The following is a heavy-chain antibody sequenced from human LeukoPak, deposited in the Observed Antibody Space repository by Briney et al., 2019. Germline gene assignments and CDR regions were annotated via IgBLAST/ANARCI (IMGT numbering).Heavy chain of an antibody. CDR3: ARAFSGSWSYYSEMLYYYYYMDV. CDR1: GDSISSYY. Sequence: SETLSLTCTVSGDSISSYYWSWIRQPPGKGLEWNGNIYYSGNTKYNPSLKSRVPISVDTYKNQNSFQLNSVTAADTAVYYCARAFSGSWSYYSEMLYYYYYMDVWGKGTTVIVSS. V-gene: IGHV4-59*01. J-gene: IGHJ6*03. D-gene: IGHD3-10*01. CDR2: IYYSGNT.